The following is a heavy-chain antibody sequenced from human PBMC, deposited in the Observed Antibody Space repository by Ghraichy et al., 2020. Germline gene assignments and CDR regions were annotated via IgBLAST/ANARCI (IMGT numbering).Heavy chain of an antibody. Sequence: SETLSLTCTVSGGSISSGGYYWSWIRQHPGKGLEWIGYIYYSGSTYYNPSLKSRVTISVDTSKNQFSLKLSSVTAADTAVYYCARGVRGSYSKPYYYYYYMDVWGKGTTVTVSS. V-gene: IGHV4-31*03. CDR1: GGSISSGGYY. D-gene: IGHD1-26*01. CDR3: ARGVRGSYSKPYYYYYYMDV. CDR2: IYYSGST. J-gene: IGHJ6*03.